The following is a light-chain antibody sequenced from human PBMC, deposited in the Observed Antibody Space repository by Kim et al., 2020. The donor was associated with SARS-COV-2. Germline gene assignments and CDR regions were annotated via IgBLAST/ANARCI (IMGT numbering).Light chain of an antibody. Sequence: DIQMTQSPSSLSASVGDRVTITCRASQDISRYLNWYQQKPGKAPKLLIYTASSLQSGVPSRFTGSGSETDFTLTISSLQPEDFATHYCQHTYSASRTFGQETKVDIK. CDR3: QHTYSASRT. CDR1: QDISRY. V-gene: IGKV1-39*01. CDR2: TAS. J-gene: IGKJ1*01.